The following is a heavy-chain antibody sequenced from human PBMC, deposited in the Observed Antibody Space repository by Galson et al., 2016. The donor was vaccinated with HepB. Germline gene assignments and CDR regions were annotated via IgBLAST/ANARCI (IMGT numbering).Heavy chain of an antibody. D-gene: IGHD3-22*01. Sequence: SLRLSCAVSGFTVSRNYMSWVRQAPGKGLEWVSLMYSGGSTYYADSVKGRFTISRDVSQNTLYLQVNNLRAEDTAVYYCATPGDYDSSGYRFDYWGQGTLVTVSS. J-gene: IGHJ4*02. V-gene: IGHV3-66*01. CDR3: ATPGDYDSSGYRFDY. CDR2: MYSGGST. CDR1: GFTVSRNY.